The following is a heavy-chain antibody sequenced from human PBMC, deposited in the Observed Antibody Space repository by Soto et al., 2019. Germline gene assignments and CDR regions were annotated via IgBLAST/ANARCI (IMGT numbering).Heavy chain of an antibody. CDR2: IIPIFGTA. V-gene: IGHV1-69*13. D-gene: IGHD3-10*01. CDR1: GGTFSSCA. Sequence: SVKVSCKASGGTFSSCAISWVRQAPGQGLEWMGGIIPIFGTANYAQKFQGRVTITADESTSTAYMELSSLRSEDTAVYYCARDTARAMVRIYYGMDIWGQGTTVTVSS. CDR3: ARDTARAMVRIYYGMDI. J-gene: IGHJ6*02.